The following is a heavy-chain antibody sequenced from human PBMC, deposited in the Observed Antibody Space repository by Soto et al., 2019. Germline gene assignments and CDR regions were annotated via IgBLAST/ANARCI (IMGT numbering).Heavy chain of an antibody. J-gene: IGHJ6*02. V-gene: IGHV3-7*04. Sequence: DVQLVESGGGLVQSGGSLRLSCAAYRFTFSNYWMTWVRQAPGKGLEWVANIKEDGSQKSHVDSVKGRFTVSRDNPKNSLYLQMNSLRVEDTAVYYCARAAYSGDGLDVWGQGTTVTVS. CDR2: IKEDGSQK. CDR3: ARAAYSGDGLDV. CDR1: RFTFSNYW. D-gene: IGHD4-17*01.